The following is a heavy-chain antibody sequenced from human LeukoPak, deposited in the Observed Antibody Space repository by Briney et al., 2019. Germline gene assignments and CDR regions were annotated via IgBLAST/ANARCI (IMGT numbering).Heavy chain of an antibody. CDR2: FDPEDGET. J-gene: IGHJ6*02. V-gene: IGHV1-24*01. Sequence: ASVKVSCKVSGYTLTELSTHWVRQAPGKGLEWMGGFDPEDGETIYAQKFQGRVTMTEDTSTDTAYMELNSLRSDDTAVYYCATEPGEIVPAAKGPRGDYCYGMDVWGQGTTVTVSS. D-gene: IGHD2-2*01. CDR1: GYTLTELS. CDR3: ATEPGEIVPAAKGPRGDYCYGMDV.